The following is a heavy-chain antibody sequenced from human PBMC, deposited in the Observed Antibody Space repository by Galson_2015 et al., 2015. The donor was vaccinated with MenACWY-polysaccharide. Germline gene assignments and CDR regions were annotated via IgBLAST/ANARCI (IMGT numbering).Heavy chain of an antibody. V-gene: IGHV3-7*01. J-gene: IGHJ6*02. Sequence: SLRLSCAASGFTFSNYWMTWVRQAPGKGLEWVANIKKDGSEKYYVDSVKRRFTISRDNALYLQMNSLRAVYTAVYFCARGHYGMDVWGQGTTVTVSS. CDR2: IKKDGSEK. CDR3: ARGHYGMDV. CDR1: GFTFSNYW.